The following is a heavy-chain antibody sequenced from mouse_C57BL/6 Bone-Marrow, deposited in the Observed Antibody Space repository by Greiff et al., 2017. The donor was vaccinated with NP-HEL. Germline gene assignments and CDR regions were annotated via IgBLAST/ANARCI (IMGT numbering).Heavy chain of an antibody. J-gene: IGHJ3*01. V-gene: IGHV10-1*01. CDR2: IRSKSNNYAT. CDR3: VRGGLGAY. D-gene: IGHD2-4*01. CDR1: GFSFNTYA. Sequence: EADGGLVQPNGSLKLSCAASGFSFNTYAMNWVRQAPGKGLEWVARIRSKSNNYATYYADSVKDRFTISRDDSESMLYLQMNNLKTEDTAMYYCVRGGLGAYWGQGTLVTVSA.